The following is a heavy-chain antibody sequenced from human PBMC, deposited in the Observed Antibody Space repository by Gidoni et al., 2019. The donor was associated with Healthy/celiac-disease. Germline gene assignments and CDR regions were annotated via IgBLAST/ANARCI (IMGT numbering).Heavy chain of an antibody. CDR1: GGSISRGGYY. V-gene: IGHV4-31*03. D-gene: IGHD3-10*01. CDR2: IYYSGST. CDR3: ARLYYYGSGSFPRFDY. J-gene: IGHJ4*02. Sequence: QVQLQESGPGLVKPSQTLSLTCTVSGGSISRGGYYWSWIRQHPGKGLEWIGYIYYSGSTYYNPSLKSRVTISVDTSKNQFSLKLSSVTAADTAVYYCARLYYYGSGSFPRFDYWGQGTLVTVSS.